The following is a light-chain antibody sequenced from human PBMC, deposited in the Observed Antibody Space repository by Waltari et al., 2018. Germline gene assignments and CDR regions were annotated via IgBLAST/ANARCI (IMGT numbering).Light chain of an antibody. V-gene: IGKV3-15*01. CDR2: GTS. Sequence: DIVLTQSPATLSLSPGESGTLSCRASQSVSRHLAWYQQKPGQAPRLLIYGTSARATGIPSRFRGSGSGTEFTHTISSLQSEDSAVYYCQQYETFGQGTKVEIK. CDR3: QQYET. CDR1: QSVSRH. J-gene: IGKJ1*01.